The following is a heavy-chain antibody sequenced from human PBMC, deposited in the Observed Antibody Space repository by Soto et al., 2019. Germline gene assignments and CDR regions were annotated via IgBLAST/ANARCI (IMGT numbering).Heavy chain of an antibody. J-gene: IGHJ6*02. Sequence: GVSLRLSCAASGFTFSSYAMHWVRQAPGKGLEWVAVISYGGSNKYYADSVKGRFTISRDNSKNTLYLQMNSLRAEDTAVYYCARDVESGSSQYYYYYYGMDVWGQGTTVTVSS. D-gene: IGHD1-26*01. V-gene: IGHV3-30-3*01. CDR1: GFTFSSYA. CDR2: ISYGGSNK. CDR3: ARDVESGSSQYYYYYYGMDV.